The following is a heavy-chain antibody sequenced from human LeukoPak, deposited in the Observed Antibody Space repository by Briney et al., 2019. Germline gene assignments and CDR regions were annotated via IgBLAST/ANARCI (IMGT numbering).Heavy chain of an antibody. CDR1: GFTFSDYY. CDR3: ARGLDYDRIYYFDY. Sequence: GGSLRLSCAASGFTFSDYYMSWIRQAPGKGLEWVSYISSSGSTIYYADSVKGRFTISRDNAKNSLYLQMNSLRAEDTAAYYCARGLDYDRIYYFDYWGQGTLVTVSS. D-gene: IGHD3-22*01. V-gene: IGHV3-11*01. CDR2: ISSSGSTI. J-gene: IGHJ4*02.